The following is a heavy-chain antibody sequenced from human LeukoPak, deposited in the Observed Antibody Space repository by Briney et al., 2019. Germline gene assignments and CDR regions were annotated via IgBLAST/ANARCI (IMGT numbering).Heavy chain of an antibody. J-gene: IGHJ4*02. D-gene: IGHD3-9*01. Sequence: GGSLRLSCVASGFTFSSYWMSWVRQAPGKGLEWVASIKQDGAEKYYVDSVKGRFTISRDNAKTSLDLQMNSLRAEDTAVYYCARWGEYYNILTGYSHVGFDYWGQGTLVTVSS. V-gene: IGHV3-7*01. CDR1: GFTFSSYW. CDR2: IKQDGAEK. CDR3: ARWGEYYNILTGYSHVGFDY.